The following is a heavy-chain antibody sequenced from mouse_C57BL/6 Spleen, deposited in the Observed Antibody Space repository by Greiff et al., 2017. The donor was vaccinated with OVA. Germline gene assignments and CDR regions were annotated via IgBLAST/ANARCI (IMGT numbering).Heavy chain of an antibody. V-gene: IGHV1-54*01. CDR2: INPGSGGT. Sequence: VMLVESGAELVRPGTSVKVSCKASGYAFTNYLIEWVKQRPGQGLEWIGVINPGSGGTNYNEKFKGKATLTADKSSSTAYMQLSSLTSEDSAVYFCARPSPYYYGSSDYYAMDYWGQGTSVTVSS. D-gene: IGHD1-1*01. J-gene: IGHJ4*01. CDR1: GYAFTNYL. CDR3: ARPSPYYYGSSDYYAMDY.